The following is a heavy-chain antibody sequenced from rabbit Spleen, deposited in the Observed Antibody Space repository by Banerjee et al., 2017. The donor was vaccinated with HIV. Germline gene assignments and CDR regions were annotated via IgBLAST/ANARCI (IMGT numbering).Heavy chain of an antibody. J-gene: IGHJ4*01. CDR2: IYTGSSGTT. D-gene: IGHD1-1*01. CDR3: ARNLDVDVVYFGSNL. CDR1: GIDFSSSYY. V-gene: IGHV1S40*01. Sequence: QSLEESGGDLVKPGASLTLTCKASGIDFSSSYYMCWVRQAPGKGLEWIACIYTGSSGTTTYASWAKGRFTISKASSTTVTLQLTSLTAADTATYFCARNLDVDVVYFGSNLWGQGTLVTVS.